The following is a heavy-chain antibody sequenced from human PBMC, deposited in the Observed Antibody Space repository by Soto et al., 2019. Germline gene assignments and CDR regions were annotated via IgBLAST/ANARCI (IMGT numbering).Heavy chain of an antibody. CDR3: ARDLDGLHDDTSGPFPPPG. V-gene: IGHV4-30-4*01. Sequence: PSETLSLTCSVSGGTINSGDYFWSWIRQPPGKGLEWIGSIFYTGSTYYSPSLKSRASMSMDTSKNLFSLRLRSLTAADTAVYYCARDLDGLHDDTSGPFPPPGWGQGTLVTVSS. D-gene: IGHD3-22*01. CDR2: IFYTGST. J-gene: IGHJ1*01. CDR1: GGTINSGDYF.